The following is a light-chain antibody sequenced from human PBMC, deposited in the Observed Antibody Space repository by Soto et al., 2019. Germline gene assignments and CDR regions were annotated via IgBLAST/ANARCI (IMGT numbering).Light chain of an antibody. J-gene: IGKJ1*01. Sequence: DIQMTQSPSTLSASVGDRVTITCRAGQGIIVDLAWYQQRPGKAPKRLIYSASSLQSGVPSRFSGGGSGTEFTLTISSLQPEDFASYYCLQYYSYPRTFGQGTRVEVK. CDR1: QGIIVD. CDR2: SAS. CDR3: LQYYSYPRT. V-gene: IGKV1-17*01.